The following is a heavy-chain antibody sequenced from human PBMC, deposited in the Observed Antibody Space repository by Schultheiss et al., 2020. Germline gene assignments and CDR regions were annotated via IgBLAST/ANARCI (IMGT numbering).Heavy chain of an antibody. D-gene: IGHD5-12*01. CDR2: ISGSGGST. V-gene: IGHV3-23*01. J-gene: IGHJ4*02. Sequence: SCAASGFTVSRNYMSWVRQAPGKGLEWVSAISGSGGSTYYADSVKGRFTISRDNSKNTLYLQMNSLRAEDTAVYYCARDTVGYDFDYWGQGTLVTVSS. CDR1: GFTVSRNY. CDR3: ARDTVGYDFDY.